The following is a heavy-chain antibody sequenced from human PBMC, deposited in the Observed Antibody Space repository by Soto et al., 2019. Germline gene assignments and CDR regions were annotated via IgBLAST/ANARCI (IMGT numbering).Heavy chain of an antibody. J-gene: IGHJ3*02. CDR1: GPAFSSYA. Sequence: QVKLVQSGAEVKKPGSSVKVSCQASGPAFSSYAISWVRQAPGQGLEWMGGLIPTLGTPKYAPKFQDRVTITADEAASTANMELSSMRSDDTAGYYCARTTPLGDGYHSLYGAFDIWGQGTLVTVTS. CDR2: LIPTLGTP. V-gene: IGHV1-69*01. CDR3: ARTTPLGDGYHSLYGAFDI. D-gene: IGHD3-16*01.